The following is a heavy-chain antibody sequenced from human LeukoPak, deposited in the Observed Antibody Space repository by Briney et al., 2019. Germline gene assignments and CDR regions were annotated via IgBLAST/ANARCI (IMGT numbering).Heavy chain of an antibody. V-gene: IGHV1-2*02. CDR1: GYTFTGYY. J-gene: IGHJ4*02. D-gene: IGHD1-26*01. CDR2: INPNSGGT. CDR3: TRDHFGSYLA. Sequence: GASVKVSCKAPGYTFTGYYMHWVRQAPGQGLEWMGWINPNSGGTNYAQKFQGRVTMTRDTSISTGYMELSRLKSDDTAVYYCTRDHFGSYLAWGQGTLVTVSS.